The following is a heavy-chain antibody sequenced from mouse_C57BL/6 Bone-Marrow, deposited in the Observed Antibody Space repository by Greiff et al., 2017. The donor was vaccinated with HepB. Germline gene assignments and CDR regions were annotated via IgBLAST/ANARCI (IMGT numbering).Heavy chain of an antibody. CDR3: ARSPLITTVVAPYAMDY. CDR2: IDPEDGET. V-gene: IGHV14-2*01. D-gene: IGHD1-1*01. Sequence: EVQLQQSGAELVKPGASVKLSCTASGFNIKDYYMHWVKQRTEQGLEWIGRIDPEDGETKHAPKFQGKATITADTSSNTAYLQLSSLTSEDTAVYYCARSPLITTVVAPYAMDYWGQGTSVTVSS. CDR1: GFNIKDYY. J-gene: IGHJ4*01.